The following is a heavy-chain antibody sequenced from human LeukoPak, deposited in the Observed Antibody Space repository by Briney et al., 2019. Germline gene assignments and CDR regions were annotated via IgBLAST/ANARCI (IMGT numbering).Heavy chain of an antibody. CDR1: GFTFSSYA. CDR2: FSATDGSA. V-gene: IGHV3-23*01. D-gene: IGHD6-13*01. CDR3: ARAKIAAAGTGAFDV. J-gene: IGHJ3*01. Sequence: GGSLRLACAASGFTFSSYAMTWVRQAPGKGLEWVSAFSATDGSAQYAESVEGRFTIYRDNSKNTLFLQMNSLGAEDTAVYYCARAKIAAAGTGAFDVWGQGTLVTVSS.